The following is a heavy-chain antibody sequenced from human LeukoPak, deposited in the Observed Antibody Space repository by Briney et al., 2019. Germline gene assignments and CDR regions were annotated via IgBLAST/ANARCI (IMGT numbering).Heavy chain of an antibody. CDR3: ARSAEEGYCSGGSCYPYQDDVY. Sequence: SETLSLTCTVSGGSISSYYWSWIRQPAGKGLEWIGRIYTSGSTNYNPSLKSRVTMSVDTSKNQFSLKLSSVTAADTAVYYCARSAEEGYCSGGSCYPYQDDVYWGQGTLVTVSS. D-gene: IGHD2-15*01. CDR1: GGSISSYY. V-gene: IGHV4-4*07. CDR2: IYTSGST. J-gene: IGHJ4*02.